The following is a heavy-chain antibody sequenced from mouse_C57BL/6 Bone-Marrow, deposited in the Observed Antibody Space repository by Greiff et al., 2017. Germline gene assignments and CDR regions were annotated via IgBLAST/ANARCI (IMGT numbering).Heavy chain of an antibody. Sequence: EVQLQESGAELVRPGASVKLSCTASGFNIKDDYMHWVKQRPEQGLEWIGWIDPENGDTEYASKFQGKATITADPSSNTADLQLSSLTSEDTAVYYCTTPYYYGSSYHLDYWGEGTTLTVSS. CDR1: GFNIKDDY. J-gene: IGHJ2*01. CDR3: TTPYYYGSSYHLDY. V-gene: IGHV14-4*01. CDR2: IDPENGDT. D-gene: IGHD1-1*01.